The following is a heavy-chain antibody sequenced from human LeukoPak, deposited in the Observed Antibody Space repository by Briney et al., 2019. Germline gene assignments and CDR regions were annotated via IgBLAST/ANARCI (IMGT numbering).Heavy chain of an antibody. CDR1: GGSISSSSYY. V-gene: IGHV4-39*07. Sequence: SETLSLTCTVSGGSISSSSYYWGWIRQPPGKGLEWIGSIYYSGSTYYNPSLKSRVTISVDTSKNQFSLKLSSVTAADTAVYYCARPNWDIVVVPAAIQTYYYYYYMDVWGKGTTVTVSS. CDR2: IYYSGST. D-gene: IGHD2-2*01. CDR3: ARPNWDIVVVPAAIQTYYYYYYMDV. J-gene: IGHJ6*03.